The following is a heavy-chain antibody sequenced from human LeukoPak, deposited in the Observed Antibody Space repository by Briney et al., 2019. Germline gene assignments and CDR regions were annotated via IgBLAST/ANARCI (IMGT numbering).Heavy chain of an antibody. CDR1: GYTFTGYY. J-gene: IGHJ4*02. V-gene: IGHV1-2*02. Sequence: ASVKVSCKATGYTFTGYYMYWVRQAPGQGLERMGWINPNSGDTSYAQKFQGRVTMTRDTSINTAYMELSRLRSDDTAVYYCAREYYYDSSGYYSHHLDYWGQGTLVTVSS. D-gene: IGHD3-22*01. CDR3: AREYYYDSSGYYSHHLDY. CDR2: INPNSGDT.